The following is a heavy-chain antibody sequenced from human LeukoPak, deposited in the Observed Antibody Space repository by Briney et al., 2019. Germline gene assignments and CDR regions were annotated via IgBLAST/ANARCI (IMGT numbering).Heavy chain of an antibody. CDR2: ISGSGDYT. J-gene: IGHJ4*02. CDR1: GFTFSSHG. Sequence: GGSLRLSCAASGFTFSSHGMSWVRQAPGKGLEWVSTISGSGDYTYYADSVKGRFTISRDNSKNTLYLQMNSLRAEDTAVYYCAKVARLEDYWGQGTLVTVSS. CDR3: AKVARLEDY. V-gene: IGHV3-23*01. D-gene: IGHD6-6*01.